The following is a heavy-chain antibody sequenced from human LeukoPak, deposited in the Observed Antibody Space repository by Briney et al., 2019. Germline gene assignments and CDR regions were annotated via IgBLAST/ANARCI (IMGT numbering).Heavy chain of an antibody. D-gene: IGHD6-13*01. J-gene: IGHJ4*02. CDR1: GFTFSSYG. CDR3: ANAYSPDY. Sequence: GSLRLSCAASGFTFSSYGMHWVRQAPGKGLEWVANIKHDGSEKYYVDSVKGRFTISRDNAKNSLYLQMNSLRAEDTAVYYCANAYSPDYWGQGTLVTVSS. CDR2: IKHDGSEK. V-gene: IGHV3-7*01.